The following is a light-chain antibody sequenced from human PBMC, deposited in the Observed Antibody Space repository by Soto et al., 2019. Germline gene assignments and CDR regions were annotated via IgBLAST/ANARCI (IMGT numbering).Light chain of an antibody. Sequence: DIQMTQSPSTLSASVGDRVTITCRASQSISSWLAWYQQKPGKAPKLLIYDASSLESGVPSRFSGSGSGTEFTLPISSLPPDDFATYFCQQYNSYPLTFGGGTKVEIK. J-gene: IGKJ4*01. CDR2: DAS. CDR3: QQYNSYPLT. CDR1: QSISSW. V-gene: IGKV1-5*01.